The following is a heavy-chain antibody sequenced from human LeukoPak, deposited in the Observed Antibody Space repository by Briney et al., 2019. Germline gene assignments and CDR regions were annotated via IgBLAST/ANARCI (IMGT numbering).Heavy chain of an antibody. Sequence: PGRSLSLSCTTSRFTFVDYTMSWVRQAPGKGLEWVGFIRSKAYGGTTDYAASVTGRFTISRDDSKSVAYLQMSSLKTEDTAVYYCTRGYSGSYFYYFDYWGQGALVTVSS. J-gene: IGHJ4*02. CDR2: IRSKAYGGTT. V-gene: IGHV3-49*04. CDR3: TRGYSGSYFYYFDY. CDR1: RFTFVDYT. D-gene: IGHD1-26*01.